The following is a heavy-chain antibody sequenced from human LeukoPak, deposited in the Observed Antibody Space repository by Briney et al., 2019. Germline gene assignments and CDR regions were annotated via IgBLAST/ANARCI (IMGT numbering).Heavy chain of an antibody. J-gene: IGHJ4*02. CDR1: GYTFTDYF. Sequence: ASVKVSCKASGYTFTDYFIHWVRQAPGQALEWMGWINPDSGGTNYAQKFQGGITMTRDTSISIAYMELYRLTSDDTAMYYCARPPGRDGYNRFDYWGQGTLVTVSS. D-gene: IGHD5-24*01. CDR2: INPDSGGT. CDR3: ARPPGRDGYNRFDY. V-gene: IGHV1-2*02.